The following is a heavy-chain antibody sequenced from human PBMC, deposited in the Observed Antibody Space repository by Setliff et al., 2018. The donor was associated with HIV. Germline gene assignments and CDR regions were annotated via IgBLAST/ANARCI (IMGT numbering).Heavy chain of an antibody. Sequence: PGGSLRLSCAASGFTFSGTWMAWVRQAPGKGPEWVANIKQDGTEKHYMDSVKGRFTISRDNADRSIYLQMNRLRLEDTAVYYCARVREGYESSGFYVYYYYYMDLWGKGTTVTVSS. CDR2: IKQDGTEK. D-gene: IGHD6-19*01. J-gene: IGHJ6*03. CDR3: ARVREGYESSGFYVYYYYYMDL. CDR1: GFTFSGTW. V-gene: IGHV3-7*01.